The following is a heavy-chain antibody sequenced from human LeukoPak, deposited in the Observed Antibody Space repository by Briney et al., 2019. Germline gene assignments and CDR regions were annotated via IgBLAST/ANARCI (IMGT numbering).Heavy chain of an antibody. CDR1: GGSFSGYY. J-gene: IGHJ4*02. Sequence: SETLSLTCAVYGGSFSGYYWSWIRQPPGKGLEWIGEINHSGSTNYNPSLKSRVTISVDTSKNQFSLKLSSVTAADTAVYYCACPSGDYVWGSYRRLDYWGQGTLVTVSS. V-gene: IGHV4-34*01. D-gene: IGHD3-16*02. CDR3: ACPSGDYVWGSYRRLDY. CDR2: INHSGST.